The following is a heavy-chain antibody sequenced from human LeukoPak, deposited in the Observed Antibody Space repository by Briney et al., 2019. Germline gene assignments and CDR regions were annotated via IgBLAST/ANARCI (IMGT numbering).Heavy chain of an antibody. D-gene: IGHD3-22*01. CDR2: INTGNGNT. CDR3: ARVPLSDSSGHYYPH. CDR1: GYTFSNYG. Sequence: ASVKVSCKTSGYTFSNYGMHWVRQAPRQSLEWMGWINTGNGNTKSSQKFQDRVALTRDTSASTAYMELNSLSSEDTAVYYCARVPLSDSSGHYYPHWGQGTLVTVSS. V-gene: IGHV1-3*04. J-gene: IGHJ1*01.